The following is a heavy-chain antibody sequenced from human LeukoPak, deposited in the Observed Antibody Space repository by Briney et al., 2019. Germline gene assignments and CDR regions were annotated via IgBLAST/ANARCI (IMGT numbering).Heavy chain of an antibody. CDR1: SASITSSPYF. CDR3: ARGPGQLTSECFDS. D-gene: IGHD6-13*01. V-gene: IGHV4-39*07. Sequence: SETLSLTCTVSSASITSSPYFWGWIRQSPGKGLEWIGSISYSGTTYYNPSLKSRVTISVDTSKNQFSLKVNSVTAADAAVYYCARGPGQLTSECFDSWGQGILVTVSS. J-gene: IGHJ5*01. CDR2: ISYSGTT.